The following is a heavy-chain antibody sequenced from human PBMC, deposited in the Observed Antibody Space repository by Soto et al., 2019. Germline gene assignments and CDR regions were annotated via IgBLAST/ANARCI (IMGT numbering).Heavy chain of an antibody. CDR1: GFTFSNAW. Sequence: EVQLVESGGGLVKPGGSLRLSCAASGFTFSNAWMSWVRQAPGKGLEWVGRIKSKTDGGTTDYAAPVKGRFTISRDDSKSTLYLQMNSLKTEDTAVYYCTTDRDLKYSSYYYYLGVWGKGTTVTVSS. CDR3: TTDRDLKYSSYYYYLGV. J-gene: IGHJ6*03. V-gene: IGHV3-15*01. CDR2: IKSKTDGGTT.